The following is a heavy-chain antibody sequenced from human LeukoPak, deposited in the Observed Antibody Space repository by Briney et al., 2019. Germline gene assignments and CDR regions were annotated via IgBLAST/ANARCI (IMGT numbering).Heavy chain of an antibody. CDR1: GYTFTSYY. CDR2: INPSGGST. Sequence: ASVKVSCKASGYTFTSYYMHWVRQAPGQGLEWMGIINPSGGSTSYAQKFQGRVTMTRDTSTSTVYMELSSQRSEDTAVYYCAGGLRYFDWPSSEASMGACDIWGQGTMVTVSS. J-gene: IGHJ3*02. CDR3: AGGLRYFDWPSSEASMGACDI. V-gene: IGHV1-46*01. D-gene: IGHD3-9*01.